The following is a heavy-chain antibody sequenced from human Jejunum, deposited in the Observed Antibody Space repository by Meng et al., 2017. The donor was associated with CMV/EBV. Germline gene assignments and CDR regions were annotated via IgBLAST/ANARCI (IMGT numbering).Heavy chain of an antibody. CDR2: IRPNSGDT. D-gene: IGHD2-15*01. V-gene: IGHV1-2*02. Sequence: CKAPGYTCTAGYYLHWVRLAPGQGLEWMGWIRPNSGDTNYAQKFQGRVTMTRDTSISTAYLELTRLKSDDTAVYFCARDSQRWYGDHWGQGTLVTVSS. CDR1: GYTCTAGYY. CDR3: ARDSQRWYGDH. J-gene: IGHJ5*02.